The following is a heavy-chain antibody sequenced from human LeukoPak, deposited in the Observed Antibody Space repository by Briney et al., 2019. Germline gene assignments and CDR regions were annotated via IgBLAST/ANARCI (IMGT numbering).Heavy chain of an antibody. CDR3: ARAGWLGPFDY. Sequence: SETLSLTCAVYGGSFSGYYWSWIRQPAGKGLEWIGEINHSGSTNYNPSLKSRVTISVDTSKNQFSLKLSSVTAADTAVYYCARAGWLGPFDYWGQGTLVTVSS. J-gene: IGHJ4*02. V-gene: IGHV4-34*01. CDR2: INHSGST. D-gene: IGHD6-19*01. CDR1: GGSFSGYY.